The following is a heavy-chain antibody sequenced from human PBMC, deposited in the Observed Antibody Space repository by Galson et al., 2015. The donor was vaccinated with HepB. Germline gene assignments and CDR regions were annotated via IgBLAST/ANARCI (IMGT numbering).Heavy chain of an antibody. V-gene: IGHV5-10-1*01. D-gene: IGHD2-15*01. CDR3: ARYCSGGSCYPPLHYYYYGMDV. Sequence: QSGAEVKKPGESLKISCKGSGYSFTSYWISWVRQMPGKGLEWMGRIDPSDSYTHYSPSFQGHVTISADKSISTAYLQWSSLKASDTAMYYCARYCSGGSCYPPLHYYYYGMDVWGQGTTVTVSS. CDR2: IDPSDSYT. CDR1: GYSFTSYW. J-gene: IGHJ6*02.